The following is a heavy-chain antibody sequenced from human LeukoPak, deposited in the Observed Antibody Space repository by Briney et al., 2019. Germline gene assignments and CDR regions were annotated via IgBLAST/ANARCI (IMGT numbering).Heavy chain of an antibody. CDR2: INPKSGDT. J-gene: IGHJ4*02. CDR1: GYTFIDYC. Sequence: ASVKVSCKGSGYTFIDYCLHWVRQAPGQGLEWMAWINPKSGDTNYLQNFQGRVTLTRDTSISTAYMELSRLTSDDTAVYYCASGGDPGYWGQGTLVTVSS. V-gene: IGHV1-2*02. CDR3: ASGGDPGY. D-gene: IGHD2-21*02.